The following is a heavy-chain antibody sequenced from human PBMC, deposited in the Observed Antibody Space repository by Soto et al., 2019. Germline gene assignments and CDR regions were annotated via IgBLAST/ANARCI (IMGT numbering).Heavy chain of an antibody. D-gene: IGHD3-3*01. J-gene: IGHJ4*02. V-gene: IGHV4-59*01. Sequence: PSETLSLTCTVSGDSISRYYWGWIRQSPDKRLEWIGSMFHSWRTNYNPSLKSRVTMSLDTSKNQFSLKLSSVTAVDTAVYYCARDGSGTDCTKVDYRGQGASVPVSS. CDR2: MFHSWRT. CDR1: GDSISRYY. CDR3: ARDGSGTDCTKVDY.